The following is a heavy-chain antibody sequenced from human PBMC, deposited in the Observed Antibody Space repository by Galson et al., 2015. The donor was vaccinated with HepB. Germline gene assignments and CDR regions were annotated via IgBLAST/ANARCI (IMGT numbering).Heavy chain of an antibody. CDR3: ARPELTLDENDAFDI. J-gene: IGHJ3*02. V-gene: IGHV3-30-3*01. D-gene: IGHD3/OR15-3a*01. CDR2: ISYDGNKD. CDR1: GFNFSEYS. Sequence: SLRLSCAASGFNFSEYSLHWVRQAPGKGLEWVAFISYDGNKDSYADSVKGRFTISRDTSKKTVFLQMNSLRPEDTAVYHCARPELTLDENDAFDIWGQGTMVTVSS.